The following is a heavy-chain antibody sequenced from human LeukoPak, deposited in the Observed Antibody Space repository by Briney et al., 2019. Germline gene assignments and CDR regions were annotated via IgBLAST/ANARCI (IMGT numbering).Heavy chain of an antibody. CDR3: ANFGGSYLGYFDY. J-gene: IGHJ4*02. Sequence: GGSLRLSCVASGFTVNNNYMNWVRQGPGKGLEWVSVISSGGSTYYADSVTGRFTISRDNSKNTLYLQMNSLRAEDTAVYYCANFGGSYLGYFDYWGQGTLVTVSS. CDR1: GFTVNNNY. D-gene: IGHD1-26*01. CDR2: ISSGGST. V-gene: IGHV3-53*01.